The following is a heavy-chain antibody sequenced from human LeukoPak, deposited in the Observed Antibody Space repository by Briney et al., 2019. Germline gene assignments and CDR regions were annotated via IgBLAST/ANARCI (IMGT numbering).Heavy chain of an antibody. CDR1: GFTFSSYW. CDR2: INPDDSGS. Sequence: GGSLRLSCAASGFTFSSYWMHWVRQAPGEGLVWVSRINPDDSGSTYADSVEGRFTISRDNAKNTLWLQMNSLRADDTAVYYCAGVRAGGNRAFDVWGQGTVVAVSS. D-gene: IGHD4-23*01. CDR3: AGVRAGGNRAFDV. V-gene: IGHV3-74*01. J-gene: IGHJ3*01.